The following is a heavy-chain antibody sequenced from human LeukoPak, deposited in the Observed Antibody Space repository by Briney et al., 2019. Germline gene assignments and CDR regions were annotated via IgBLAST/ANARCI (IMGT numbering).Heavy chain of an antibody. D-gene: IGHD3-16*01. CDR3: AKVRSRYIWGTPQWPFDM. J-gene: IGHJ3*02. V-gene: IGHV3-7*03. CDR2: IKEDGSEK. Sequence: GGSLRLSCAASGFTFNRDWTAWVRQAPGKGLEWVANIKEDGSEKNYVDSVKGRFTISRDNAKNSLYLQMNSLRPEDTALYYCAKVRSRYIWGTPQWPFDMWGQGTMVTV. CDR1: GFTFNRDW.